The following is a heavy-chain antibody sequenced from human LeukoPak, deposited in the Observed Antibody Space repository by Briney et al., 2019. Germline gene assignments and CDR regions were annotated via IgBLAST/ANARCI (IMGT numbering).Heavy chain of an antibody. CDR3: AKDRRASMIVVRTDAFDI. V-gene: IGHV3-53*01. CDR2: IYSGGTT. J-gene: IGHJ3*02. CDR1: GLTVFSSY. D-gene: IGHD3-22*01. Sequence: PGGSLRLSCAASGLTVFSSYMSWVRQAPGKGLEWVSVIYSGGTTYYADSVKGRFTISRDNSKNTLYLQMNSLRAEDTAVYYCAKDRRASMIVVRTDAFDIWGQGTMVTVSS.